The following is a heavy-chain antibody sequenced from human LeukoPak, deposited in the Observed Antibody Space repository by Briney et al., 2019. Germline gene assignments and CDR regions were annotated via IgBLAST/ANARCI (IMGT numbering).Heavy chain of an antibody. CDR3: AHRGSGNYYFDY. CDR1: GFSLSTSGVG. J-gene: IGHJ4*02. D-gene: IGHD1-26*01. Sequence: SGPTLVNPTQTLTLTCTFSGFSLSTSGVGVGWIRQPPGKALEWLALLYWDDDKRYSPSLKSRLTITKDTSKNQVVLAMTNMDPVDTATYFCAHRGSGNYYFDYWGQGTLVTVSS. CDR2: LYWDDDK. V-gene: IGHV2-5*02.